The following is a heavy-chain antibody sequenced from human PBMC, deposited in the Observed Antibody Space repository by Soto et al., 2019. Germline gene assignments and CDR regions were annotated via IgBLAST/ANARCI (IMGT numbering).Heavy chain of an antibody. D-gene: IGHD1-1*01. CDR1: GITFNNHG. J-gene: IGHJ4*02. CDR3: GRGDNGNDEPSNY. Sequence: GGSLRLSCAASGITFNNHGMHWVRQAPGKGLEWVAVIWSDGNNRYYADSVKGRFTISRDNSKNTLYLQMNSLRAEDTAVYYCGRGDNGNDEPSNYGGQGPLVTVP. V-gene: IGHV3-33*08. CDR2: IWSDGNNR.